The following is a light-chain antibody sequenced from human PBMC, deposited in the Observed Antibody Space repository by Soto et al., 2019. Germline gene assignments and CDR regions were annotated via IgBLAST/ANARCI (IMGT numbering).Light chain of an antibody. CDR3: QQYSSPPNT. J-gene: IGKJ3*01. CDR2: DAS. V-gene: IGKV3-20*01. CDR1: QSVSSS. Sequence: EIVLTQSPGTLSLSPGERATLSCRASQSVSSSLAWYQQKPGQAPRLLIFDASSRTTGIPDRFSGSGSGTEFILTISRLEPGDFAVYYCQQYSSPPNTFGPGTKVDIK.